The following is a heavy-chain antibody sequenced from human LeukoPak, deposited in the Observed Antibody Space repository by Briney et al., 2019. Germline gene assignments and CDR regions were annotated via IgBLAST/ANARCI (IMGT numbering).Heavy chain of an antibody. CDR3: ARVLAVVGGMDV. J-gene: IGHJ6*02. D-gene: IGHD6-19*01. V-gene: IGHV1-2*02. CDR2: INPNSGGT. Sequence: RASVTVSCKASGYTFTGYYMHWVRQAPGQGLEWMGWINPNSGGTNYAQKFQGRVTMTRDTSISTAYMELSRLRSDDTAVYYCARVLAVVGGMDVWGQGTTVTVSS. CDR1: GYTFTGYY.